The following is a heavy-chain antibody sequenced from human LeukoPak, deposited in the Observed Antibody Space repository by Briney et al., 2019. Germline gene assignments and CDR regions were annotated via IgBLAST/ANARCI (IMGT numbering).Heavy chain of an antibody. Sequence: KPSETLSLTCVVYGESFSGYSWSWIRQPPGKGLEWIGEINQRRNTNYNPSLKSRVTISIDTSKNQFSPKLSSVTAADTAVYYCARHGWHAWYFDLWGRGTLVTVSS. CDR1: GESFSGYS. V-gene: IGHV4-34*01. CDR3: ARHGWHAWYFDL. D-gene: IGHD6-19*01. CDR2: INQRRNT. J-gene: IGHJ2*01.